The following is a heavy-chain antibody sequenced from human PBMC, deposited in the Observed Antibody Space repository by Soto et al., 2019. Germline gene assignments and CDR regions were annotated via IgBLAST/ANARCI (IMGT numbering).Heavy chain of an antibody. Sequence: SETLSLTCLVCGGSIRGYYWSWILQPAGNELEWIGRIYSDGTNNYNPSLKGRGTMSVDTSKKQISLKLTSVTAEDTAMYYCARDRGYRSGSFGSWGQGVLVPVSS. CDR3: ARDRGYRSGSFGS. V-gene: IGHV4-4*07. CDR1: GGSIRGYY. D-gene: IGHD5-18*01. J-gene: IGHJ5*02. CDR2: IYSDGTN.